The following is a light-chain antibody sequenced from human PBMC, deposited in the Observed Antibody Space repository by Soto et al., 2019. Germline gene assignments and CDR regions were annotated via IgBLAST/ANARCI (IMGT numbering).Light chain of an antibody. CDR1: SSDVGAYNR. J-gene: IGLJ1*01. V-gene: IGLV2-14*01. CDR3: LSHTTSSSYV. CDR2: EVS. Sequence: QSALTQPASVSGSPGQSITISCTGTSSDVGAYNRVSWYQQHSGKAPKLMIYEVSNRPSGVSNRFSGSKSGNTASLTISGLQAEDEADYYCLSHTTSSSYVFGTGTKLTVL.